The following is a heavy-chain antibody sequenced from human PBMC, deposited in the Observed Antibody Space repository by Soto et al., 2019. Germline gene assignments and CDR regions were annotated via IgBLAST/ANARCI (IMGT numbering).Heavy chain of an antibody. V-gene: IGHV1-2*02. CDR3: ARGRTYYYDSSGYSRPQNFDY. CDR2: TNPNSGGT. J-gene: IGHJ4*02. Sequence: ASVKVSCKASGYTFTGYYMHWVRQAPGQGLEWMGWTNPNSGGTNYAQKFQGRVTMTRDTSISTAYMELSRLRSDDTAVYYCARGRTYYYDSSGYSRPQNFDYWGQGALVTVSP. CDR1: GYTFTGYY. D-gene: IGHD3-22*01.